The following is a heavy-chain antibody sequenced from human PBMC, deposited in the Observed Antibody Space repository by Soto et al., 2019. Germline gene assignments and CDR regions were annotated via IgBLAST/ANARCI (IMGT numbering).Heavy chain of an antibody. V-gene: IGHV4-59*01. CDR2: IYYSGST. Sequence: SETLSLTCTVSGGSISSYYWSWIRQPPGKGLEWIGYIYYSGSTNYNPSLKSRATISVDTSKNQFSLKLSSVTAADTAVYYCARSLADFWSGEYYFDYWGQGTLVTVSS. D-gene: IGHD3-3*01. CDR3: ARSLADFWSGEYYFDY. CDR1: GGSISSYY. J-gene: IGHJ4*02.